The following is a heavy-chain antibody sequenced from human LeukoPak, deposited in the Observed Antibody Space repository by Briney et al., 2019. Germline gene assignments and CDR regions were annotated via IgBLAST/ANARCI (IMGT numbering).Heavy chain of an antibody. V-gene: IGHV4-39*01. D-gene: IGHD3-10*01. Sequence: SSETLSLTCSVSGDSISSSSYYWGWIRQSPGKGLEYIGGIYYTGSVHYNPSLESRVSISIDTSKNQFSLRLTSMTAADTAVYYCARRRHYLYYMDVWGKGTTVTISS. CDR3: ARRRHYLYYMDV. CDR2: IYYTGSV. CDR1: GDSISSSSYY. J-gene: IGHJ6*03.